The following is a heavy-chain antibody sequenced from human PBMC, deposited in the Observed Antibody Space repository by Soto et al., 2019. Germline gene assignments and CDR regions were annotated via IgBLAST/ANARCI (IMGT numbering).Heavy chain of an antibody. D-gene: IGHD3-10*01. CDR3: AKAVRPRMSYYYYMDV. J-gene: IGHJ6*03. CDR2: ISGSGGST. V-gene: IGHV3-23*01. Sequence: EVQLLESGGGLVQPGGSLRLSCAASGFTFSNYAMSWVRQAPGKGLEWVSGISGSGGSTYYAESVKGRFTISRDNSNNTLYLQMNSLRAEDTAGFYCAKAVRPRMSYYYYMDVWGKGTTVTVSS. CDR1: GFTFSNYA.